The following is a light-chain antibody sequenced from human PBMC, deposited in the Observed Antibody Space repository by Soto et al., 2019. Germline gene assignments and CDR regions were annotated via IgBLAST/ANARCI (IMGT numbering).Light chain of an antibody. V-gene: IGKV3-15*01. CDR2: GAS. J-gene: IGKJ4*01. CDR1: QSVSSD. CDR3: QQYSKWPLT. Sequence: EIVMTQSPATLSMFPGERATLSCRASQSVSSDLAWYQRKPGQAPRLLIYGASTRATGIPARFSGSGSGTEFILTISSLQSEDFAVYYCQQYSKWPLTFGGGTKVDIK.